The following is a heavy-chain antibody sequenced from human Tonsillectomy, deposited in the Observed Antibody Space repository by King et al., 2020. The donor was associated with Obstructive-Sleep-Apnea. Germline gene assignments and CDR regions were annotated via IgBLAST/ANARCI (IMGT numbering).Heavy chain of an antibody. D-gene: IGHD4-17*01. CDR3: ARDGSLGDYGYFQH. CDR1: GFTFSSYS. Sequence: VQLVESGGGLVKPGGSLRLSCAASGFTFSSYSMNWVRQAPGKGLEWVSSISSSSSYIYYADSVKGRFTISRDNAKNSLYLQMNSRRAEDTAVYYCARDGSLGDYGYFQHWGQGTLVTVSS. CDR2: ISSSSSYI. J-gene: IGHJ1*01. V-gene: IGHV3-21*01.